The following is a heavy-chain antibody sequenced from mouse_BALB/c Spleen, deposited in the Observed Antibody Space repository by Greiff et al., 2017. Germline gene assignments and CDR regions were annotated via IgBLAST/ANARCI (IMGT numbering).Heavy chain of an antibody. J-gene: IGHJ4*01. CDR3: ARLTIAMDY. Sequence: DVMLVESGGGLVQPGGSRKLSCAASGFTFSSFGMHWVRQAPEKGLEWVAYISSGSSTIDYADTVKGRFTISRDNPKNTLFLQMTSLRSEDTAMYYCARLTIAMDYWGQGTSVTVSS. D-gene: IGHD2-12*01. CDR1: GFTFSSFG. V-gene: IGHV5-17*02. CDR2: ISSGSSTI.